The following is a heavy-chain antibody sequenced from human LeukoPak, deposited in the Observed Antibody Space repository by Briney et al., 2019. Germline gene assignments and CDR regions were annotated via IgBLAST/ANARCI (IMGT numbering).Heavy chain of an antibody. J-gene: IGHJ4*02. Sequence: PGGSLRLSCAASGFSVSNNYMSWVRQAPGKGLERVGRIKSKSDGGTTDYAAPVKGRFTISRDDSKNTLYLQINSLKTEDTAVYYCTTELLTLAAGTADYWGQGTLVTVSS. V-gene: IGHV3-15*01. CDR3: TTELLTLAAGTADY. D-gene: IGHD6-13*01. CDR1: GFSVSNNY. CDR2: IKSKSDGGTT.